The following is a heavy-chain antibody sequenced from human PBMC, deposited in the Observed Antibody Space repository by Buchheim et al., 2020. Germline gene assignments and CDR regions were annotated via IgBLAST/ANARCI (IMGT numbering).Heavy chain of an antibody. CDR3: ARDMRESLDY. J-gene: IGHJ4*02. CDR1: GFTFSSYA. D-gene: IGHD2-2*01. V-gene: IGHV3-30*04. CDR2: ISYDGSNK. Sequence: QVQLVESGGGVVQPGRSLRLSCAASGFTFSSYAMHWVRQAPGKGLEWVAVISYDGSNKYYADSVKGRFTISRDNSKNTLYLQMNSLRAEDTAVYYWARDMRESLDYWGQGTL.